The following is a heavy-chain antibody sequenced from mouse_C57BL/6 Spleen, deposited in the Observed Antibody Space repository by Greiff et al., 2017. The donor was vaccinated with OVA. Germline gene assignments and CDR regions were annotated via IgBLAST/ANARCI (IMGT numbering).Heavy chain of an antibody. J-gene: IGHJ1*03. D-gene: IGHD2-4*01. CDR1: GYTFTDYE. V-gene: IGHV1-15*01. CDR2: VDPETGGT. Sequence: VQLQESGAELVRPGASVTLSCKASGYTFTDYEMHWVKQTPVHGLEWIGAVDPETGGTAYNQKFKGKAILTADKSSSTAYMELRSLTSEDSAVYYCTRGGLRGYWYFDGWGTGTTVTVSS. CDR3: TRGGLRGYWYFDG.